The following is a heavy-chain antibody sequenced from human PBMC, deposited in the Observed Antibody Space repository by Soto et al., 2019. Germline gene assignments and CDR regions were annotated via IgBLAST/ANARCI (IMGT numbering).Heavy chain of an antibody. CDR1: GFTFGDYA. CDR3: TFSGSYYSPYYFDY. V-gene: IGHV3-49*04. D-gene: IGHD3-10*01. J-gene: IGHJ4*02. Sequence: LRLSCTASGFTFGDYAMSWVRQAPGKGLEWVGFIRSKAYGGTTEYAASVKGRFTISRDDSKSIAYLQMNSLKTEDTAVYYCTFSGSYYSPYYFDYWGQGTLVTVSS. CDR2: IRSKAYGGTT.